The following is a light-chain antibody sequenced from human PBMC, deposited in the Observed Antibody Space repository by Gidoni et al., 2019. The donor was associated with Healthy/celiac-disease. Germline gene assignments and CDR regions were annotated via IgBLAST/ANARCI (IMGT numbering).Light chain of an antibody. Sequence: DIQMTQSPSSLSASVGDRVTITCQASPDISNYLNWYQQKPGKDPKLLIYDASNLETGVPSRFSGSGSGTDFTFTINSLQPEVIATYYCQQYDNLQWTFGQGTKVEIK. J-gene: IGKJ1*01. CDR3: QQYDNLQWT. CDR1: PDISNY. CDR2: DAS. V-gene: IGKV1-33*01.